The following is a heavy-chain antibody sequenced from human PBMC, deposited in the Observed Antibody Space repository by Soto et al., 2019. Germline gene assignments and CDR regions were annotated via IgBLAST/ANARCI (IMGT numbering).Heavy chain of an antibody. CDR1: GGSFSGYY. CDR3: ATEGYCSSTSCRNNWFAP. J-gene: IGHJ5*02. V-gene: IGHV4-34*01. CDR2: INHSGST. D-gene: IGHD2-2*01. Sequence: SETLSLTCAVDGGSFSGYYWSWIRQPPGKGLEWIGEINHSGSTNYNPSLKSRVTISVDTSKNQFSLKLSSVTAADTAVYYCATEGYCSSTSCRNNWFAPWGQGTLVTVSS.